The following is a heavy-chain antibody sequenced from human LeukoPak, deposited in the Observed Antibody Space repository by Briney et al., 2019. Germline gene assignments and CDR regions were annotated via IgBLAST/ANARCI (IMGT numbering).Heavy chain of an antibody. Sequence: SETLSLTCAVYGGSFSGYYWSWIRQPPGKGLEWIGEINHSGSTNYNPSLKSRVTISVDTSKNQFSLKLSSVTAADTAVYYCASTLPGAHYDFWSGYYPGHAEYYYYGMDVWGQGTTVTVSS. D-gene: IGHD3-3*01. CDR2: INHSGST. V-gene: IGHV4-34*01. J-gene: IGHJ6*02. CDR3: ASTLPGAHYDFWSGYYPGHAEYYYYGMDV. CDR1: GGSFSGYY.